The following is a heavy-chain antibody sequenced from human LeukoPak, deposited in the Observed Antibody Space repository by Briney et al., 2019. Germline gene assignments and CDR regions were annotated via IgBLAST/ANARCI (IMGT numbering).Heavy chain of an antibody. CDR2: INPNSGGT. D-gene: IGHD5-12*01. Sequence: ASVTVSCKASGYTFTGYYMHWVRQAPGQGLEWMGWINPNSGGTNYGQKFQGRVTITRDTSISTAYMELSRLRSDDTAVYYCARGGGYDLYYFDYWGQGTLVTVSS. J-gene: IGHJ4*02. CDR1: GYTFTGYY. V-gene: IGHV1-2*02. CDR3: ARGGGYDLYYFDY.